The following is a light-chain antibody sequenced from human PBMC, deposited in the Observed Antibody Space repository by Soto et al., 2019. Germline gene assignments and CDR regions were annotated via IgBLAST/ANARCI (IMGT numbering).Light chain of an antibody. CDR3: EHYNSYSEE. Sequence: DIQMTQSPSTLSGSVGDRVTITCRASQTISSWLAWYQQKPGKAPKLLIYKAFTLKSGVPSRFSGSGSGTEFTLTISSLQTDDFATYYCEHYNSYSEEFGQGTKVELK. CDR1: QTISSW. V-gene: IGKV1-5*03. CDR2: KAF. J-gene: IGKJ1*01.